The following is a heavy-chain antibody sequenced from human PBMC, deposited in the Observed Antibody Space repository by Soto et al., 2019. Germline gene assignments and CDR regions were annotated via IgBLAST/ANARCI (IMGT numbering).Heavy chain of an antibody. CDR3: AKIGSSVTIFEPIDS. CDR1: GFIFSSYA. Sequence: GGSLRLSCAASGFIFSSYAMTWVRQAPGKGLEWVSDISGGGDSTSYADSVRGRFTISRDKSKNTLYLQMNGLTADDTAIYYCAKIGSSVTIFEPIDSWGQGTLVTVSS. D-gene: IGHD3-3*01. J-gene: IGHJ4*02. V-gene: IGHV3-23*01. CDR2: ISGGGDST.